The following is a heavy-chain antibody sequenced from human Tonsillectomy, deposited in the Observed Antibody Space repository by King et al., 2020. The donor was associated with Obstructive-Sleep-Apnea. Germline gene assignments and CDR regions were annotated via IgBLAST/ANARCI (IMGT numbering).Heavy chain of an antibody. J-gene: IGHJ6*02. V-gene: IGHV3-30*18. Sequence: VQLVESGGGVVQPGRSLRLSCAASGFTFSSYGMHWVRQAPGKGLEWVTFISYDGSNKYYPDSVKGRFTISRDNSKNTLYLQMNSLRAEDTAVYYCAKTFSTVITWFGYYYGMDVWGQGTTVTVSS. CDR1: GFTFSSYG. D-gene: IGHD4-11*01. CDR2: ISYDGSNK. CDR3: AKTFSTVITWFGYYYGMDV.